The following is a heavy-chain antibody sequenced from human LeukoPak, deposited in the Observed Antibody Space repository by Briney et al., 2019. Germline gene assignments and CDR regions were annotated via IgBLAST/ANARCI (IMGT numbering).Heavy chain of an antibody. CDR2: IYYSGST. V-gene: IGHV4-59*01. D-gene: IGHD2-2*01. CDR1: GGSISSYY. CDR3: ARDAGSTSYSDY. J-gene: IGHJ4*02. Sequence: PSETLSLTCTVSGGSISSYYWSWIRQPPGKGLEWIGYIYYSGSTNYNPSLKSRVTISVDTSKNQFSLKLSSVTAADTAVYYCARDAGSTSYSDYWGQGTLVTVSS.